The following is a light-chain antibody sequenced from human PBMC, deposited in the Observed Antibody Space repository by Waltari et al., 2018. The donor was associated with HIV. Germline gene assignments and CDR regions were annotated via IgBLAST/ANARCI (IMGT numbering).Light chain of an antibody. CDR1: SSNLGSNS. V-gene: IGLV1-47*01. CDR2: RNN. Sequence: QSVLTQPPSASGTPGQRVTISCSGSSSNLGSNSLYWYQHFPGPTPKLLIYRNNQRPSGVPDRFSGSKSGTSASLAISGLRSEDEADYYCAAWDGSLSGRVFGGGTKLTVL. CDR3: AAWDGSLSGRV. J-gene: IGLJ3*02.